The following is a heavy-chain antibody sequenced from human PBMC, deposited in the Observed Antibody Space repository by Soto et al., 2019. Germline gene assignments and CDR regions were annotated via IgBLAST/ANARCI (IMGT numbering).Heavy chain of an antibody. D-gene: IGHD6-19*01. CDR2: ISSSSSYT. J-gene: IGHJ4*02. CDR1: GFTFSDYY. Sequence: QVQLVESGGGLVKPGGSLRLSCAASGFTFSDYYMSWIRQAPGKGLEWVSYISSSSSYTNYADSVKGRFTISRDNDKNSLYLQMNSLRAEDTAVYYCARTYSSGHFDYWGQGTLVTVSS. V-gene: IGHV3-11*05. CDR3: ARTYSSGHFDY.